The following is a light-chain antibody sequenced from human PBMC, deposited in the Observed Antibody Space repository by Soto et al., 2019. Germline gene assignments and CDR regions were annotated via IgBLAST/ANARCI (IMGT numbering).Light chain of an antibody. CDR1: QGISSY. Sequence: AIRMTQSPSSFSASTGDRVTITCRASQGISSYLAWYQQKPGKAPKLLIYAASTLQSGVPSRFSGSGSGTDFTLTISCLQSEDFATYYCQQYYSYPFTFGPATKVDIK. J-gene: IGKJ3*01. CDR2: AAS. V-gene: IGKV1-8*01. CDR3: QQYYSYPFT.